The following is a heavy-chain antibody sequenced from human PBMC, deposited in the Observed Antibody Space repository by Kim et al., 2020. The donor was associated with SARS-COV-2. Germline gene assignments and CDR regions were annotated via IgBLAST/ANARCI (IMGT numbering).Heavy chain of an antibody. CDR2: IYNVGTT. CDR1: GASISSYY. Sequence: SETLSLTCSVSGASISSYYWSWIRQPPGKGLEWIGYIYNVGTTNYNPSLKSRVTMSVDTSKSQFYLKLTSVTAADTAVYFCARGPYSSVYPPIDYWGQG. D-gene: IGHD6-25*01. V-gene: IGHV4-59*08. J-gene: IGHJ4*02. CDR3: ARGPYSSVYPPIDY.